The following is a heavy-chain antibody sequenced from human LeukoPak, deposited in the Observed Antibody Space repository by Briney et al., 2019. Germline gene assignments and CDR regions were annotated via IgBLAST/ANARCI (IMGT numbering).Heavy chain of an antibody. Sequence: GASVKVSCKASGYTFTGYYMHWVRQAPGQGLEWMGWINPNSGGTNYAQKCQGRVTMTRDTSISTAYMELSRLRSDDTAVYYCARARPYCSSTSCYGYSFDYWGQGTLVTVSS. CDR1: GYTFTGYY. CDR2: INPNSGGT. D-gene: IGHD2-2*01. V-gene: IGHV1-2*02. CDR3: ARARPYCSSTSCYGYSFDY. J-gene: IGHJ4*02.